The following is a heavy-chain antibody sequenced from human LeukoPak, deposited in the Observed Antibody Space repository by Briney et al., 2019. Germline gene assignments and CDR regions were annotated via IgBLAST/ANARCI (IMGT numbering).Heavy chain of an antibody. J-gene: IGHJ4*02. CDR3: ARDSWSSNQDY. CDR2: ITSSGNYI. D-gene: IGHD6-13*01. Sequence: PGGSLRLSCAAPGFSFSSYNMNWVRQAPGRGLEWVSSITSSGNYIYYADSVKGRFTISRDNAENSLFLQMNGLRVEDTAVYFCARDSWSSNQDYWGQGTLVTVSS. CDR1: GFSFSSYN. V-gene: IGHV3-21*06.